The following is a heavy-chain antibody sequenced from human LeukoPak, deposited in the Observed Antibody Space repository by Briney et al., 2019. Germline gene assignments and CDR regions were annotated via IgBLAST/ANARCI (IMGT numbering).Heavy chain of an antibody. CDR3: AREYCSGGSCWHYYYYGTDV. V-gene: IGHV1-18*01. CDR2: ISAYNGNT. Sequence: ASVKVSCKASGYTFTSYGISWVRQAPGQGLEWMGWISAYNGNTNYAQKLQGRVTMTTDTSTSTAYMELRSLRSDDTAVYYCAREYCSGGSCWHYYYYGTDVWGQGTTVTVSS. CDR1: GYTFTSYG. J-gene: IGHJ6*02. D-gene: IGHD2-15*01.